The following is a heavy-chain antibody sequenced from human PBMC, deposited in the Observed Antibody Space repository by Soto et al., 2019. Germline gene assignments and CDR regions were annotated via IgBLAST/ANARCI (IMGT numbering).Heavy chain of an antibody. CDR3: ARDSLISWTNYYYYGMDV. CDR2: IYYSGST. CDR1: GGSSSIYY. V-gene: IGHV4-59*01. D-gene: IGHD3-16*01. Sequence: PSVTLALTCTVAGGSSSIYYLSWIRQNPGEGLEWIGCIYYSGSTNYNPSLKSRVTISVDTSKNQFSLKLSSVTAADTAVYYCARDSLISWTNYYYYGMDVWGQGTTVTVSS. J-gene: IGHJ6*02.